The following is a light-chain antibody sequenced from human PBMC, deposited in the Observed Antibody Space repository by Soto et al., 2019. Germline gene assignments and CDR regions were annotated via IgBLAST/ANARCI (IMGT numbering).Light chain of an antibody. J-gene: IGLJ1*01. Sequence: QSVMTQPPSVSAAPGQRVTISCSGSSSNIGGNSVSWYQQLPGTAPKLLIYRNNQRPSGVPDRLSGSKSGTSASLAISGLQSEDEAEYYCAAWDGSLNGYVFGTGTKVTVL. CDR2: RNN. V-gene: IGLV1-44*01. CDR1: SSNIGGNS. CDR3: AAWDGSLNGYV.